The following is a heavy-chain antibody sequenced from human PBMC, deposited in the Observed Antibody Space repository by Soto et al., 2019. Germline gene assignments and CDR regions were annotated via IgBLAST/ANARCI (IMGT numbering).Heavy chain of an antibody. CDR2: IIPFIGTA. J-gene: IGHJ6*02. Sequence: QVQLVQSGAEVKKPGSSVTVSCKASGGTFSSYAISWVRQAPGQGLEWMGRIIPFIGTANYAQKFQGRVTITADESTSTAYMELTSRRSEDTAVYYCARVVMTTVPASYYYGMDGWGQWTTVTVSS. CDR1: GGTFSSYA. D-gene: IGHD4-4*01. CDR3: ARVVMTTVPASYYYGMDG. V-gene: IGHV1-69*18.